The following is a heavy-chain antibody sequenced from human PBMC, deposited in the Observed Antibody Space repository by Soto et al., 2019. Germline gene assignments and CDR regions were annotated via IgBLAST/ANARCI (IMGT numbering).Heavy chain of an antibody. Sequence: GGSLRLSCAASGFTFSSAWINWVRQAPGKGLEWISYITSSSGTMYADSVKGRFTISRDNAKNSLYLQMNSLRAEDTAVYFCVGEVGFQLIYWGQGTLVTVSS. CDR3: VGEVGFQLIY. D-gene: IGHD2-2*01. V-gene: IGHV3-48*01. J-gene: IGHJ4*02. CDR1: GFTFSSAW. CDR2: ITSSSGTM.